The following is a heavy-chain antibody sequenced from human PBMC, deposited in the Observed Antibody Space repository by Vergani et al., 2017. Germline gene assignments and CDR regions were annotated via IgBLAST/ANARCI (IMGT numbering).Heavy chain of an antibody. CDR2: ISSSSSTI. J-gene: IGHJ6*02. CDR1: GFTFSSYS. Sequence: EVQLVESGGGLVQPGGSLRLSCAASGFTFSSYSMNWVRQAPGKGLEWVSYISSSSSTIYYADSVKGRFTIYRDNAKNSLYRQMNSLRAEDTAVYYCARVSTPWDIVVVPAATTYYYYGMDVWGQGTTVTVSS. V-gene: IGHV3-48*01. CDR3: ARVSTPWDIVVVPAATTYYYYGMDV. D-gene: IGHD2-2*01.